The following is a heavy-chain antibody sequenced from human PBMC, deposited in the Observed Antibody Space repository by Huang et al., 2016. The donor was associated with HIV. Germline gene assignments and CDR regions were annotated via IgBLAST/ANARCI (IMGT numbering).Heavy chain of an antibody. CDR3: ALKGDSSGWEYFRH. Sequence: QVQLVESGGGVVQPGRSLRLSCAASGFIFSNYGMHWVRQAPGKGLEWVVRISYDGSNKYYTDSVKGRFSISRDNSKNTLYLQMNSLRAEDTAVYYCALKGDSSGWEYFRHWGQGTLVTVSS. CDR2: ISYDGSNK. CDR1: GFIFSNYG. D-gene: IGHD6-19*01. V-gene: IGHV3-30*03. J-gene: IGHJ1*01.